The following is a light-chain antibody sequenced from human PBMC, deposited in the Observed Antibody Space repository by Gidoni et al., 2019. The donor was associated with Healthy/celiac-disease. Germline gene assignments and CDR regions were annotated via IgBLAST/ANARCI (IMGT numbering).Light chain of an antibody. CDR3: QQYGSSPLT. V-gene: IGKV3-20*01. CDR1: QSVSSSY. Sequence: ETVLTQSPGTLTLSPGERATLSCRACQSVSSSYLAWYQQKPGQAPRLLVCGASSRAPGIPARFSGRGSGTDFTLTISRLEPEDYAVYYCQQYGSSPLTFGEGTRVEIK. CDR2: GAS. J-gene: IGKJ4*01.